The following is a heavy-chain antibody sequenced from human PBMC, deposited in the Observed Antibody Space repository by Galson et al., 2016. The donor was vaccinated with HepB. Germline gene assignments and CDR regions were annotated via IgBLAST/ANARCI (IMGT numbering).Heavy chain of an antibody. CDR2: WYYRGRP. CDR1: GGSISSSSFY. J-gene: IGHJ4*02. CDR3: AREAMVHGAAHFDY. D-gene: IGHD3-10*01. V-gene: IGHV4-39*01. Sequence: ETLSLTCTVSGGSISSSSFYWGWIRQPPGKGLEWIGSWYYRGRPFNNPALRSRVSISVDTSKNQLSLQLSSVCAADTAVYHCAREAMVHGAAHFDYWGLGILVTVSS.